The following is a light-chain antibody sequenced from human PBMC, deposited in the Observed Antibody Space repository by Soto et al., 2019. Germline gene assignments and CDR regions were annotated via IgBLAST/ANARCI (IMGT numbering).Light chain of an antibody. Sequence: EIVMTQSPATLSVSPGERATLSCRASQSVSINVAWYQQKPGQAPRLLIYGASTRATGSPDRFSASGSATEFTLTISSLLSEDFAVYYCQQYNDWPRTFGQGTKVVIK. CDR1: QSVSIN. V-gene: IGKV3-15*01. CDR3: QQYNDWPRT. J-gene: IGKJ1*01. CDR2: GAS.